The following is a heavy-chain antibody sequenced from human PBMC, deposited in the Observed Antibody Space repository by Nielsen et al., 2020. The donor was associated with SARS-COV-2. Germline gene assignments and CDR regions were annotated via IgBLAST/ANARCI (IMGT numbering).Heavy chain of an antibody. D-gene: IGHD6-25*01. CDR3: TRAPYSSDDFDF. CDR1: GFTFGSYG. Sequence: GESLKISCEASGFTFGSYGMHWVRQAPGKGLEWLAVIWYDGSEIYYADSVNGRFTISRDTSKNTLYLQMNSLRVEDTAVYYCTRAPYSSDDFDFWGQGTLVTVSS. CDR2: IWYDGSEI. V-gene: IGHV3-33*01. J-gene: IGHJ4*02.